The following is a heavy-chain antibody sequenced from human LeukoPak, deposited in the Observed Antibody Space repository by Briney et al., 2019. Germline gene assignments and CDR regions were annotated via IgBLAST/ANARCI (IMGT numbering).Heavy chain of an antibody. V-gene: IGHV1-18*01. Sequence: ASVKVSCKASGYTFTSYGISWVRQAPGQGLEWMGWISAYNGNTNYAQKLQGRVTMTTDTSTSTAYMELRSLRSDDTAVYYCARETYCSGCSCLYFDYWGQGTLVTVSS. D-gene: IGHD2-15*01. CDR1: GYTFTSYG. J-gene: IGHJ4*02. CDR3: ARETYCSGCSCLYFDY. CDR2: ISAYNGNT.